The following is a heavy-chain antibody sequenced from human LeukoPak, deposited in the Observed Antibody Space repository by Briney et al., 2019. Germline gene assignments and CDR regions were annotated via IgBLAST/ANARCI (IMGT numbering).Heavy chain of an antibody. D-gene: IGHD2-2*01. CDR1: GDSISSGSYF. CDR3: AREYCSSTSCYVDY. Sequence: SETLSLTCTVSGDSISSGSYFWSWIRQPAGKGLEWIGRIYTSGSTNYNPSLKSRVTISVDTSKNQFSLKLSSVTAADTAVYYCAREYCSSTSCYVDYWGQGTLVTVSS. V-gene: IGHV4-61*02. J-gene: IGHJ4*02. CDR2: IYTSGST.